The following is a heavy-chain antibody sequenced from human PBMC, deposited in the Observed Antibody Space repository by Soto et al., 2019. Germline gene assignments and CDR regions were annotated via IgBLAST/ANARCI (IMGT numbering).Heavy chain of an antibody. CDR3: ASRGTKGVVAATRYYYYYGMGV. J-gene: IGHJ6*02. CDR2: IIPIFGTA. Sequence: SVKVSCKASGGTFSSYAISWVRQAPGQGLEWMGGIIPIFGTANYAQKFQGRVTITADESTSTAYMELSSLRSEDTAVYYCASRGTKGVVAATRYYYYYGMGVWGQGTTVTVS. V-gene: IGHV1-69*13. CDR1: GGTFSSYA. D-gene: IGHD2-15*01.